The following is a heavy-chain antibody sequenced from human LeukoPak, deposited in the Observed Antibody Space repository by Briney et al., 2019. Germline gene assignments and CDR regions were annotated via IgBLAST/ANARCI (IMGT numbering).Heavy chain of an antibody. CDR3: AKADGIAAAGNDAFDI. D-gene: IGHD6-13*01. V-gene: IGHV3-23*01. CDR1: GFTFSSYG. J-gene: IGHJ3*02. Sequence: GGTLRLSCAASGFTFSSYGMSWVRQAPGKGLEWVSAISGSGGSTYYADSVKGRFTISRDNSKNTLYLQMNSLRAEDTAVYYCAKADGIAAAGNDAFDIWGQGTMVTVSS. CDR2: ISGSGGST.